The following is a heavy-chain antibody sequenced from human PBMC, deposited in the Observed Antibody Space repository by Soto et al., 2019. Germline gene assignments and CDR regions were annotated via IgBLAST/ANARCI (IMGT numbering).Heavy chain of an antibody. CDR2: INPSGGST. CDR3: AVDYYGSGSFNWFDP. CDR1: GYTFTSYY. J-gene: IGHJ5*02. V-gene: IGHV1-46*01. D-gene: IGHD3-10*01. Sequence: GASVKVSCKASGYTFTSYYMHWVRQAPGQGLEWMGIINPSGGSTSYVQKFQGRVTMTRDTSTSTVYMELSSLRSEDTAVYYCAVDYYGSGSFNWFDPWGQGTLVTVSS.